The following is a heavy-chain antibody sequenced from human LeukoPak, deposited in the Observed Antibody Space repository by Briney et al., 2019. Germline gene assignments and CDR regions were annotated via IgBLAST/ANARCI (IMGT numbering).Heavy chain of an antibody. D-gene: IGHD5-12*01. CDR2: IIPIFGTA. CDR1: GGTFSSYA. CDR3: ARVGYSGYDMWGFSDY. J-gene: IGHJ4*02. Sequence: ASVKVSCKASGGTFSSYAISWVRQAPGQGLEWMGGIIPIFGTANYAQKFQGRVTITADESTSTAYMGLNSLRSEDTAVYYCARVGYSGYDMWGFSDYWGQGTLVTVSS. V-gene: IGHV1-69*13.